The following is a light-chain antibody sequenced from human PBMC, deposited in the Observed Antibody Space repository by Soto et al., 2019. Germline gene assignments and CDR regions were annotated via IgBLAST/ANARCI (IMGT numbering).Light chain of an antibody. V-gene: IGKV1-8*01. CDR1: QRISSY. CDR3: QQLNSYPIT. CDR2: AAS. J-gene: IGKJ5*01. Sequence: AILMTQSPSSFSASPGARVTITCRASQRISSYLAWYQQKPDKAPKLLIYAASSLQSGVPSRFSGSGSGTDFTLTISSLQPEDFATYYCQQLNSYPITFGQGTRLEIK.